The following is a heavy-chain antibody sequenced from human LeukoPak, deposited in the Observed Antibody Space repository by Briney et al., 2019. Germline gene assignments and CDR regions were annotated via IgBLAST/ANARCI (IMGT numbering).Heavy chain of an antibody. J-gene: IGHJ6*02. Sequence: GGSLRLSCAASGFTVSSNYMSWVRKAPGKGLEWVSVIYSGGSTYYADSVKGRFTISRDNSKNTLYLQMNSLRAEDTAVYYCARAPYDYVWGSYRGMDVWGQGTTVTVSS. V-gene: IGHV3-66*01. D-gene: IGHD3-16*02. CDR3: ARAPYDYVWGSYRGMDV. CDR2: IYSGGST. CDR1: GFTVSSNY.